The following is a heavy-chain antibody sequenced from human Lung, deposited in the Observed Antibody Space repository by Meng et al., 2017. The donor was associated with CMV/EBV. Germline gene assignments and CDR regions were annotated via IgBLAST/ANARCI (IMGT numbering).Heavy chain of an antibody. J-gene: IGHJ6*02. D-gene: IGHD3-3*01. V-gene: IGHV3-43*01. Sequence: GESXKISCAASGFTFDDYTIHWVRQTPGKGLEWVSLISWDGGSAYYADSVKGRFTISRDNAKNSLYLQMNSLRAEDMAVYYCARDQSYYDFWSGSYLYYYYYYGMDVWXQGTTVTVSS. CDR2: ISWDGGSA. CDR1: GFTFDDYT. CDR3: ARDQSYYDFWSGSYLYYYYYYGMDV.